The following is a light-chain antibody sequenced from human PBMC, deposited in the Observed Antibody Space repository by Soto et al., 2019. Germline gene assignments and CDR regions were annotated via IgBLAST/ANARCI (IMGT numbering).Light chain of an antibody. CDR3: QKYNNWPRT. Sequence: LMTQSPAPLSVSAGESATLSCSASHRVSSNLAWYRQKTGQAPRILIYAESARATGIPDRLSGSGSGTELNLTISRLQSEDFAVYYCQKYNNWPRTFGQGTKVDIK. CDR1: HRVSSN. J-gene: IGKJ1*01. V-gene: IGKV3-15*01. CDR2: AES.